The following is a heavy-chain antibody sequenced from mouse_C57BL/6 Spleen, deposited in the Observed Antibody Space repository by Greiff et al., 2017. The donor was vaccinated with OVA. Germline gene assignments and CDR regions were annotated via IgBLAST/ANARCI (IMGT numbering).Heavy chain of an antibody. V-gene: IGHV5-4*01. CDR3: ARDEGGYYGSSYVDAMDY. D-gene: IGHD1-1*01. J-gene: IGHJ4*01. CDR1: GFTFSSYA. CDR2: ISDGGSYT. Sequence: EVQLVESGGGLVKPGGSLKLSCAASGFTFSSYAMSWVRQTPEKRLEWVATISDGGSYTYYPDNVKGRFPISRDNAKNNLYLQMSHLKSEDTAMYYCARDEGGYYGSSYVDAMDYWGQGTSVTVSS.